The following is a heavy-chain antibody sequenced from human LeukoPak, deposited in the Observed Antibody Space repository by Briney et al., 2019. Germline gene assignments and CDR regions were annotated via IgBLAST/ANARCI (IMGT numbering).Heavy chain of an antibody. J-gene: IGHJ3*02. Sequence: SETLSLTCTVSGGSISSSSYYWGWIRQPPGKGLEWIGSIHYSGSTYYNPSLKSRVTISVDTSKNQFSLKLSSVTAADTAVYYRARAVPAAPVDIWGQGTMVTVSS. CDR3: ARAVPAAPVDI. CDR1: GGSISSSSYY. D-gene: IGHD2-2*01. V-gene: IGHV4-39*01. CDR2: IHYSGST.